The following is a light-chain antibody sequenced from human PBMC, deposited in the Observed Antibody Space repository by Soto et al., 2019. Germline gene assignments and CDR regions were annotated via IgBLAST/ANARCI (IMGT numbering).Light chain of an antibody. J-gene: IGKJ1*01. Sequence: EIVLTQSPGTLSLSPGERATLSCRASQSVSSSYLAWYQQKPGQAPRLLIYGASSRATGIPDRFSGSGSGTDFTLTISRLEPEDFAVYYCQLLGGSRTFGQGTKVDIK. CDR3: QLLGGSRT. CDR2: GAS. V-gene: IGKV3-20*01. CDR1: QSVSSSY.